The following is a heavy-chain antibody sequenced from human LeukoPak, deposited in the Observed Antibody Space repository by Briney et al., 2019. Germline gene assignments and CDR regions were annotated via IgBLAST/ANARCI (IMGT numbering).Heavy chain of an antibody. CDR3: AKGRALEVVAAFNY. V-gene: IGHV3-23*01. CDR1: GFTFSSYA. CDR2: ISGSGGST. J-gene: IGHJ4*02. Sequence: GGSLRLSCAASGFTFSSYAMSWVRQAPGKGLEWVSAISGSGGSTYYADSVKGRFTISRDNSKNTLYLQMNSLRADDTAVYYCAKGRALEVVAAFNYWGQGTVVTVSS. D-gene: IGHD2-15*01.